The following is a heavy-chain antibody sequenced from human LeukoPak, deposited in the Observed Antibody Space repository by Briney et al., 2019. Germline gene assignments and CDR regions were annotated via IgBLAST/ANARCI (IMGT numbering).Heavy chain of an antibody. Sequence: GGSLRLSCAAPGFTFSTYSMNWVRQAPGKGLEWVSSISSSSSYIYYADSVKGRFTISRDNAKNSLYLQMNSLRAEDTAVYYCAKDLVPLFSGIYYYYFNRGGRGTRVTVS. V-gene: IGHV3-21*01. D-gene: IGHD3-10*02. CDR1: GFTFSTYS. CDR3: AKDLVPLFSGIYYYYFNR. CDR2: ISSSSSYI. J-gene: IGHJ4*02.